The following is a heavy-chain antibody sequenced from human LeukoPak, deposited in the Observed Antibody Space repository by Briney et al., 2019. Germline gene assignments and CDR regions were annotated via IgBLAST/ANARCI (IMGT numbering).Heavy chain of an antibody. D-gene: IGHD4-11*01. CDR1: GFTFSSYS. CDR2: ISSSSSYI. Sequence: PGGSLRLSCAASGFTFSSYSMTWVRQAPGKGLEWVSSISSSSSYIYYADSVKGRFTISRDNAKNSLYLQMNSLRAEDTAVYYCATMTTVTRRFDYWGQGTLVTVSS. CDR3: ATMTTVTRRFDY. J-gene: IGHJ4*02. V-gene: IGHV3-21*01.